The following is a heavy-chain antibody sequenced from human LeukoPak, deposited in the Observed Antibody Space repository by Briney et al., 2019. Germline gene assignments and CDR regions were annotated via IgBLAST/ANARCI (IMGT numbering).Heavy chain of an antibody. J-gene: IGHJ6*02. Sequence: GRSLRLSCAVSGFTFSSYVMHWVRQAPGKGLEWVAVISYDGNNKYYADSVKGRFTISRDNSKNTLYLQVNSLRAEDTAVYFCARDKGYHDSRGYPSLDYYGMDVWGQGTTVTVSS. V-gene: IGHV3-30-3*01. CDR1: GFTFSSYV. CDR2: ISYDGNNK. CDR3: ARDKGYHDSRGYPSLDYYGMDV. D-gene: IGHD3-22*01.